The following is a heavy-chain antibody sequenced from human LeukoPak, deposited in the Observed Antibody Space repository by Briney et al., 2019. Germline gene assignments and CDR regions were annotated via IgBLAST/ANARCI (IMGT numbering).Heavy chain of an antibody. CDR1: GFTFSSYG. V-gene: IGHV3-30*18. D-gene: IGHD6-19*01. CDR2: ISYDGSNK. Sequence: GGSLRLSCAASGFTFSSYGMPWVRQAPGKGLEWVAVISYDGSNKYYADSVKGRFTISRDNSKNTLYLQMNSLRAEDTAVYYCAKGSSGWYASWFDPWGQGTLVTVSS. CDR3: AKGSSGWYASWFDP. J-gene: IGHJ5*02.